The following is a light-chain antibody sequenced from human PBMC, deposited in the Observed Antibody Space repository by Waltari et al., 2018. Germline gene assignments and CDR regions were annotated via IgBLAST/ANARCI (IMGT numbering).Light chain of an antibody. Sequence: QSVLTQPPSVSGAPGQRVTISCTGSSSNIGAGYDVHWYQQLPGTAPKRPLSGNNNRPPGVPDRFSGSKSGSSASLAITGLQAEDEAYYYCQSYDNSLSGFWVFGGGTKLTVL. V-gene: IGLV1-40*01. CDR3: QSYDNSLSGFWV. CDR2: GNN. J-gene: IGLJ3*02. CDR1: SSNIGAGYD.